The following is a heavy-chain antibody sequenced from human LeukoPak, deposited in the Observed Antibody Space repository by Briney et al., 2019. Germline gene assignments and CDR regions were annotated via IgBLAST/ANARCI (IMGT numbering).Heavy chain of an antibody. D-gene: IGHD3-22*01. CDR1: GGSISTNDW. CDR2: IYHSGST. Sequence: SETLSLTCTVSGGSISTNDWWSWVRQPPGKGLEWIGEIYHSGSTYSNPSLKSRVTISVDTSKNQFSLKLSSVTAADTAVYYCARQRVGYGSSGYYSPFDYWGQGTLVTVSS. CDR3: ARQRVGYGSSGYYSPFDY. V-gene: IGHV4-4*02. J-gene: IGHJ4*02.